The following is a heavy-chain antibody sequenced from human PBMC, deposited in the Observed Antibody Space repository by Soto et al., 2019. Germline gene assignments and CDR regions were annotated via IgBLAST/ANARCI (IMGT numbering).Heavy chain of an antibody. CDR1: GGSISSYY. Sequence: PSETLSLTCTVSGGSISSYYWSWIRQPPGKGLEWIGYIYYSGSTNYNPSLKSRVTISVDTSKNQFSLKLSSVTAADTAVYYCARGPYCSGGSCYANWFDPWGQGTLVTV. V-gene: IGHV4-59*01. J-gene: IGHJ5*02. CDR3: ARGPYCSGGSCYANWFDP. CDR2: IYYSGST. D-gene: IGHD2-15*01.